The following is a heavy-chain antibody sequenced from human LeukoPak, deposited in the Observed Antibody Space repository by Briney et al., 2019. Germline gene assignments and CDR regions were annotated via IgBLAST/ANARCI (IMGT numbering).Heavy chain of an antibody. CDR3: VKQQAET. Sequence: GGSLRLSCSASGFTFGIYVIHWVRQAPGKGLEYVSAINGIGDTTYYADSVKGRFTISRDNSKNTVYLQMSSLRVEDTAVYYCVKQQAETWGQGTLVTVSS. CDR1: GFTFGIYV. V-gene: IGHV3-64D*06. CDR2: INGIGDTT. J-gene: IGHJ5*02.